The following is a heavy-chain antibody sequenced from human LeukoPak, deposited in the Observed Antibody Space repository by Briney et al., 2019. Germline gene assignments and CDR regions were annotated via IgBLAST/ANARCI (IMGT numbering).Heavy chain of an antibody. J-gene: IGHJ4*02. V-gene: IGHV3-30*04. CDR3: ARDKGTIFGVITYYFHY. D-gene: IGHD3-3*01. Sequence: PGGSLRLSCAASGFTFSRYAMHWVRQAPGKGLEWVAVISYAGSNKYYADSVKGRFTISRDNSKNTLYLQMNSLRAEDTAVYYCARDKGTIFGVITYYFHYWGQGTLVSVSS. CDR1: GFTFSRYA. CDR2: ISYAGSNK.